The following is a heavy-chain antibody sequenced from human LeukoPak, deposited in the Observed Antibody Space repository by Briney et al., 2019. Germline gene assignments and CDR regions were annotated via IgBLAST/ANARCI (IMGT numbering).Heavy chain of an antibody. V-gene: IGHV3-33*01. J-gene: IGHJ5*02. D-gene: IGHD3-3*01. Sequence: GGSLRLSCAASGFTFSSYGMHWVRQAPGKGLEWVAVIWYDGSNKYYADSVKGRFTISRDNSKSTLYLQMNSLRAEDTAVYYCAREGYDFWSGYYTGGNWFDPWGQGTLVTVSS. CDR1: GFTFSSYG. CDR3: AREGYDFWSGYYTGGNWFDP. CDR2: IWYDGSNK.